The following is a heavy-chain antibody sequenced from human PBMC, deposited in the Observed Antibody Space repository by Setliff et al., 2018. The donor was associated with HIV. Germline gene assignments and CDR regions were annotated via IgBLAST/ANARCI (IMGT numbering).Heavy chain of an antibody. V-gene: IGHV3-48*01. CDR1: GFTFSSYN. CDR3: ARGIRSYSTSPRGFDT. CDR2: ISSSSSTI. D-gene: IGHD1-26*01. J-gene: IGHJ3*02. Sequence: PGGSLRLSCAASGFTFSSYNMNWVRQAPGKGLEWVSYISSSSSTIYYADSVKGRFTISRDNAKNSLYLQMNSLRAEDTAVYYCARGIRSYSTSPRGFDTWGQGTLVTVSS.